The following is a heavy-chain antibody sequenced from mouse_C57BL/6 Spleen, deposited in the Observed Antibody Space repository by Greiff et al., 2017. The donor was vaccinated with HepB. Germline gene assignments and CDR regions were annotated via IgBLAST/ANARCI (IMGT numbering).Heavy chain of an antibody. V-gene: IGHV1-69*01. CDR3: ARYGYDYAMDY. Sequence: QVQLKQPGAELVMPGASVKLSCKASGYTFTSYWMHWVKQRPGQGLEWIGEIDPSDSYTNYNQKFKGKSTLTVDKSSSTAYMQLSSLTSEDSAVYYCARYGYDYAMDYWGQGTSVTVSS. D-gene: IGHD2-2*01. CDR1: GYTFTSYW. CDR2: IDPSDSYT. J-gene: IGHJ4*01.